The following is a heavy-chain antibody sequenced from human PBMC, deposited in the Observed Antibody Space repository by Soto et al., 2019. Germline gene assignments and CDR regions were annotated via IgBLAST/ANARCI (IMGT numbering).Heavy chain of an antibody. Sequence: QVQLVQSGAEVKKPGASVKVSCKASCYTFTSYGISWVRQAPGQGLEWMGWISAYNGNTNYAQKLQGRVTMTTDTSTSTAYMELRSLRSDDTAVYYCARARKGFLKVSGPDYWGQGTLVTVSS. D-gene: IGHD3-3*01. CDR1: CYTFTSYG. V-gene: IGHV1-18*01. CDR2: ISAYNGNT. J-gene: IGHJ4*02. CDR3: ARARKGFLKVSGPDY.